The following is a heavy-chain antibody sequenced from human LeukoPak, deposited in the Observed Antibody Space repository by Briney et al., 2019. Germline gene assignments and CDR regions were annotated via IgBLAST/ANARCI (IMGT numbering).Heavy chain of an antibody. CDR3: ASIVVVTAADPSDAFDI. J-gene: IGHJ3*02. D-gene: IGHD2-21*02. V-gene: IGHV4-4*07. CDR1: GGSISSYY. Sequence: SETLSLTCTVSGGSISSYYWSWIRQLAGKGLEWIGRIYTSGSTNYNPALKSRVTMSVDTSKNQFSLKLSSVTAADTAVYYCASIVVVTAADPSDAFDIWGQGTMVTVSS. CDR2: IYTSGST.